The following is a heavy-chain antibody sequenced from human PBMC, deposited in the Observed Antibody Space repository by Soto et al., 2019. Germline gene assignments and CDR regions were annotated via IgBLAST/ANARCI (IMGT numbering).Heavy chain of an antibody. Sequence: QVQLVQSGAEVKKPGASVKVSCKASGYTFTSYDITWVRQAPGQGLEWMGWMNPNSGNTGYAQKFQGRVTMTRNTSISTAYMELSSLRSEYTAVYYCARDFPMITFGGAYSPFYYYGMDVWGQGTTVTVSS. CDR2: MNPNSGNT. J-gene: IGHJ6*02. D-gene: IGHD3-16*01. CDR3: ARDFPMITFGGAYSPFYYYGMDV. CDR1: GYTFTSYD. V-gene: IGHV1-8*01.